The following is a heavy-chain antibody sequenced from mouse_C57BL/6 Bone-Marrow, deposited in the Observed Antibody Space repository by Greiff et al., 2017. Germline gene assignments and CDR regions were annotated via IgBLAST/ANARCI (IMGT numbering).Heavy chain of an antibody. CDR3: GRGYYSNYGGYAMDY. CDR1: GFTFSDYG. V-gene: IGHV5-17*01. CDR2: ISSGSSTI. J-gene: IGHJ4*01. Sequence: EVHLVESGGGLVKPGGSLKLSCAASGFTFSDYGMHWVRQAPEKGLEWVAYISSGSSTIYYADTVKGRFTISRDNAKNTLFLQMTSLRSEDTAMYYCGRGYYSNYGGYAMDYWGQGTSVTVSS. D-gene: IGHD2-5*01.